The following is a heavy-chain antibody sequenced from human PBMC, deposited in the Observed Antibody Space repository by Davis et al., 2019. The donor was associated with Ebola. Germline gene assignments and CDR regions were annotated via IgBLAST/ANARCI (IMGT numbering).Heavy chain of an antibody. V-gene: IGHV3-23*01. J-gene: IGHJ6*02. CDR1: GFTFSSYA. D-gene: IGHD4-17*01. Sequence: GESLKISCAASGFTFSSYAMSWVRQAPGKGLEWVSAISGSGGSTYYADSVKGRFTISRDNSKNTLYLQMNSLRAEDTAVYYCAKDPAYGDYHIYYYYGMDVWGQGTTVTVSS. CDR3: AKDPAYGDYHIYYYYGMDV. CDR2: ISGSGGST.